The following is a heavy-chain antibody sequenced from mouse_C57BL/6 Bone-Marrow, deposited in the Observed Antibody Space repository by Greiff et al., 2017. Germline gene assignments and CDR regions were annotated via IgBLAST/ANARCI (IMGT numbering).Heavy chain of an antibody. CDR1: GYSFTDYN. D-gene: IGHD1-1*01. Sequence: EVQLQQSGPDLVKPAASVSISCTVSGYSFTDYNMNWVKQSNGKSLEWIGVINPNYGTTSYNQKFKGKDTLTVDQSSSTDYMKLNSLTSEDSAVYYCARCYSSRPFDYWGQGTLVTVSA. J-gene: IGHJ3*01. CDR2: INPNYGTT. V-gene: IGHV1-39*01. CDR3: ARCYSSRPFDY.